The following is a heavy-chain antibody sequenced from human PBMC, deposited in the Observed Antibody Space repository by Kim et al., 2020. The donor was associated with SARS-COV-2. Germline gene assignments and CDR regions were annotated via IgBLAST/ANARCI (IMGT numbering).Heavy chain of an antibody. D-gene: IGHD6-13*01. CDR3: ARVIAAAGIGAFDI. Sequence: AASGKSRITLNPDTSKNQFSLQLNSVTPEDTAVYYCARVIAAAGIGAFDIWGQGTMVTVSS. J-gene: IGHJ3*02. V-gene: IGHV6-1*01.